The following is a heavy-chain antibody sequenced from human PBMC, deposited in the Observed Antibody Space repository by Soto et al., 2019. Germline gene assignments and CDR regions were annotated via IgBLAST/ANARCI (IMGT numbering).Heavy chain of an antibody. CDR1: GYTFTSYG. J-gene: IGHJ6*02. CDR2: IGAYNGNT. Sequence: ASVKVSCKASGYTFTSYGISWVRQAPGQGLEWMGWIGAYNGNTNYAQKLQGRVTMTTDTSTSTAYMELRSLRSDDTAVYYCARAGREYCSSTSCYMDYYGMDVWGQGTPVTVSS. CDR3: ARAGREYCSSTSCYMDYYGMDV. D-gene: IGHD2-2*02. V-gene: IGHV1-18*01.